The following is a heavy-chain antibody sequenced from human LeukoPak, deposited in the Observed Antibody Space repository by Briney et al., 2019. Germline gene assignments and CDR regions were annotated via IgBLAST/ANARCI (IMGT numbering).Heavy chain of an antibody. V-gene: IGHV4-39*01. CDR3: ARLDTGSSRVGY. CDR1: GGSFSGYY. D-gene: IGHD1-26*01. J-gene: IGHJ4*02. CDR2: IYYSGST. Sequence: SETLSLTCAVYGGSFSGYYWGWIRQPPGKGLEWIGSIYYSGSTYYNPSLKSRLTVSVDTSKNQFSLKLSSVTAADTAVYYCARLDTGSSRVGYWGQGTLVTVSS.